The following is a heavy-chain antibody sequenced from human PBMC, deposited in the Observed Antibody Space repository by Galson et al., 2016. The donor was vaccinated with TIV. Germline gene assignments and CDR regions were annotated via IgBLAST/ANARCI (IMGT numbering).Heavy chain of an antibody. V-gene: IGHV4-34*01. CDR3: AREFYVVLTGPINFYYGMDI. D-gene: IGHD3-9*01. J-gene: IGHJ6*02. Sequence: ETLSLTCAVSGGSLSGYFWTWIRQAPGKGLEWIGEISHSGYARHNPSLESRVTLSVDTSKSQFSLQLSSVTAADTAVYYCAREFYVVLTGPINFYYGMDIWGQGTTVTVS. CDR1: GGSLSGYF. CDR2: ISHSGYA.